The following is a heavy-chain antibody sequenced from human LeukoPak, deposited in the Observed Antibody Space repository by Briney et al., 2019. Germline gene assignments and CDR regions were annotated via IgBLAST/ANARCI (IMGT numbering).Heavy chain of an antibody. CDR2: IYPGDSDT. J-gene: IGHJ4*02. D-gene: IGHD4-17*01. V-gene: IGHV5-51*07. CDR3: ATVAGYGDSYFDY. Sequence: GESLKISCKGSGYTFTSYWIGWVHQMPGKGLEWMGIIYPGDSDTRYSPSFQGQVTLSADQYISTAYLQWSSLKASDTAMYYCATVAGYGDSYFDYWGQGTLVTVSS. CDR1: GYTFTSYW.